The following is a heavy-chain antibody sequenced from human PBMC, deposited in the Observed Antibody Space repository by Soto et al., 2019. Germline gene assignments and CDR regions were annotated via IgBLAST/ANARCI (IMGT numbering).Heavy chain of an antibody. CDR2: IWYDGSNK. CDR1: GFTFSSYG. J-gene: IGHJ4*02. CDR3: ASDLGGANYYFDY. Sequence: QVQLVESGGGVVQPGRSLRLSCAASGFTFSSYGMHWVRQIPGKGLEWVAVIWYDGSNKYYADSVKGRFTISRDNSKNTLYLQMNSLRAEDTAVYYCASDLGGANYYFDYWGQGTLVTVSS. D-gene: IGHD1-26*01. V-gene: IGHV3-33*01.